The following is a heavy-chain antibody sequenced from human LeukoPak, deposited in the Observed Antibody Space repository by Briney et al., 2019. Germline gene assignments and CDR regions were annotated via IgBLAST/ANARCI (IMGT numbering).Heavy chain of an antibody. J-gene: IGHJ4*02. CDR1: GFTFSSYA. D-gene: IGHD3-22*01. CDR2: MSGSGERT. V-gene: IGHV3-23*01. CDR3: AKHFYDSSGYSR. Sequence: PGGSLRLSCAASGFTFSSYAMSWVRQAPGKGLEWVSGMSGSGERTYYADSVKGRFTISRDNSKNTLYLHMKSLRAEDTALYYCAKHFYDSSGYSRWGQGALVTVSS.